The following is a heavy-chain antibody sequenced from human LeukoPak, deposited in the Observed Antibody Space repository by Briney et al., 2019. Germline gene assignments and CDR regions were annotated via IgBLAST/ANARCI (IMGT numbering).Heavy chain of an antibody. D-gene: IGHD1-26*01. Sequence: ASVKVSCKASGYTFTGYYMHWVRQAPGQGLEWMGWINPNSGGTNYAQKFQGRVTMTRDTSISTAYMGLSRLRSDDTAVYYCARDRSGSSLFDPWGQGTLVTVSS. CDR3: ARDRSGSSLFDP. CDR2: INPNSGGT. CDR1: GYTFTGYY. J-gene: IGHJ5*02. V-gene: IGHV1-2*02.